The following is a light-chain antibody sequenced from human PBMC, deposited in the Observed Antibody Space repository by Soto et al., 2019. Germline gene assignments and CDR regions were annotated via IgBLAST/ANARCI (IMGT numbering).Light chain of an antibody. CDR2: GAS. J-gene: IGKJ1*01. Sequence: EVVMTQSPATLSVSPGEGVTLSCRASQGIGDTLAWYQHKPGQAPRLLIYGASFRATGISDRFSGRGSGTDFTLSISRLEPEDSAVYYCQQYVTSPRTFGLGTKVDI. V-gene: IGKV3-20*01. CDR3: QQYVTSPRT. CDR1: QGIGDT.